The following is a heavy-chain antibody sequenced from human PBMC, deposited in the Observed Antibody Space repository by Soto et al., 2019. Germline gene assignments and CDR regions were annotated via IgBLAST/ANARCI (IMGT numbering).Heavy chain of an antibody. J-gene: IGHJ6*02. CDR2: IYTSGST. Sequence: SETLSLTCTVSGGSISSYYWSWIRQPAGKGLEWIGRIYTSGSTNYNPSLKSRVTMSVDTSKKQFSLKLSSVTAADTAVYYCAGDGSAYYDILTDDYYYYGMDVWGQGTTVTVSS. CDR1: GGSISSYY. D-gene: IGHD3-9*01. V-gene: IGHV4-4*07. CDR3: AGDGSAYYDILTDDYYYYGMDV.